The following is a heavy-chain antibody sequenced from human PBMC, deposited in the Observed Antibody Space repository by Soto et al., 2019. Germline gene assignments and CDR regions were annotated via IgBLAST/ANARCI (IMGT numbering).Heavy chain of an antibody. CDR3: AREESGTVAGINY. CDR1: GGTFNTYT. V-gene: IGHV1-69*08. Sequence: QVQLVQSGAEVKQPGSSVKVSCKASGGTFNTYTISWVRQAPGQGLEWMGRIIPLLGITKNAQKFQGRVTIPADTSTSTAYMELISLTSDDTAVYYCAREESGTVAGINYWGQGTLVTVSS. J-gene: IGHJ4*02. D-gene: IGHD6-19*01. CDR2: IIPLLGIT.